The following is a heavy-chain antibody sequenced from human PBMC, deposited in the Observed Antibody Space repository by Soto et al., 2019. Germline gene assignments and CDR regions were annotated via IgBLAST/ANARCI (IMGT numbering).Heavy chain of an antibody. J-gene: IGHJ4*02. Sequence: ASVKVSCKASGYTFTSYDINWVRQATGQGLEWMGWMNPNSGNTGYAQKFQGRVTMTRNTSISTAYMELSSLRSEDTAVYYCARDLGRHCISTRCQYFAYWGQGTLVPVSS. CDR2: MNPNSGNT. D-gene: IGHD2-2*01. V-gene: IGHV1-8*01. CDR1: GYTFTSYD. CDR3: ARDLGRHCISTRCQYFAY.